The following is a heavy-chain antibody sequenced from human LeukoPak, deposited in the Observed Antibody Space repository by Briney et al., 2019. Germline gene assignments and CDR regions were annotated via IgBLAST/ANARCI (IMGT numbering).Heavy chain of an antibody. CDR2: ISAYNGDT. D-gene: IGHD6-13*01. V-gene: IGHV1-18*01. CDR1: GYTFTSYG. J-gene: IGHJ4*02. Sequence: ASVKVSCKASGYTFTSYGISWVRQAPGQGLEWMGWISAYNGDTNYAQNLQGRVTMTTDTSTSTAYMDLRSLRSDDTAVYYCAREYSFGRFDYCGQGTLVTVSS. CDR3: AREYSFGRFDY.